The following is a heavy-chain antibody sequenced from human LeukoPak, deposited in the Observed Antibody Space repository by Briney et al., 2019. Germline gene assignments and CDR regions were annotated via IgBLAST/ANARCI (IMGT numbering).Heavy chain of an antibody. Sequence: SETLFLTCAVSGYSISSGYYWGWIRQPPGKGLEWIGSIYHSGSTYYNPSLKSRVTLSVDTSKNQFSLKLSSVTAADTAVYYCARSSTVTTDFDYWGQGTLVTVSS. CDR1: GYSISSGYY. V-gene: IGHV4-38-2*01. J-gene: IGHJ4*02. CDR2: IYHSGST. D-gene: IGHD4-11*01. CDR3: ARSSTVTTDFDY.